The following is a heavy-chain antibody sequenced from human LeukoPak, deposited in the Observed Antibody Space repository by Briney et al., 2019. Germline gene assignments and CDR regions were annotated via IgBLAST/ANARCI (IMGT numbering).Heavy chain of an antibody. CDR1: RFTFSSAW. Sequence: GGSLRLSCEASRFTFSSAWMSWVRQAPGKGLEWVGRIKSKADGGAIDYAAPVKGRFSVSGDDSENIFYLQMNSLKTEDTGVYYCTTAPYDGKDYWGQGTLVTVSS. D-gene: IGHD4-23*01. CDR2: IKSKADGGAI. J-gene: IGHJ4*02. CDR3: TTAPYDGKDY. V-gene: IGHV3-15*01.